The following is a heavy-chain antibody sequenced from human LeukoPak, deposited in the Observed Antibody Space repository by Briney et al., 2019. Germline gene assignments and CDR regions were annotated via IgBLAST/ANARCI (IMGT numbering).Heavy chain of an antibody. Sequence: TSETLSLTCTVSGYSISNGYYWGWIRQPPGKGLEWIGSIYHSGSIYYNPSLKSRVTISVDTSKNQLSLKLSSVTAADTAVYYCARDPPLVSGGSYYAAYYFDYWGQGTLVTVSS. V-gene: IGHV4-38-2*02. D-gene: IGHD1-26*01. CDR2: IYHSGSI. CDR3: ARDPPLVSGGSYYAAYYFDY. CDR1: GYSISNGYY. J-gene: IGHJ4*02.